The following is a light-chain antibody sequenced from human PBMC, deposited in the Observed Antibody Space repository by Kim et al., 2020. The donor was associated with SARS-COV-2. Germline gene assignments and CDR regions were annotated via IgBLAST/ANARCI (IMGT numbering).Light chain of an antibody. CDR2: DAS. V-gene: IGKV3-15*01. J-gene: IGKJ4*01. CDR1: QTVSIN. CDR3: QQYNSWPLT. Sequence: VSPGERDTLSCRASQTVSINLAWYQRKPGQAPRLLIYDASTRATGIPGRFSGSGSGTEFTLTISSLQSEDFALYYCQQYNSWPLTFGAGTKVDIK.